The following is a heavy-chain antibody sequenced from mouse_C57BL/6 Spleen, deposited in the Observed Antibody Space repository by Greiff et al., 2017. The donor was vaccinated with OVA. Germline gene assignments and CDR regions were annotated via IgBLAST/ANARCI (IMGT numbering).Heavy chain of an antibody. Sequence: QVQLQQSGPELVKPGASVKISCKASGYAFSSSWMNWVKQRPGKGLEWIGRIYPGDGDTNYNGKFKGTATLTADKSSSTAYMQLSSLTSEDSAVYFCARSDGYYDDYWGQGTTLTVSS. CDR1: GYAFSSSW. V-gene: IGHV1-82*01. D-gene: IGHD2-3*01. J-gene: IGHJ2*01. CDR2: IYPGDGDT. CDR3: ARSDGYYDDY.